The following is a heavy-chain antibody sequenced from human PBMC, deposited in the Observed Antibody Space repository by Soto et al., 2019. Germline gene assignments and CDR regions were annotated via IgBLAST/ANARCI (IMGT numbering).Heavy chain of an antibody. CDR1: GGSISSGTYF. J-gene: IGHJ5*02. Sequence: PSETLSLTCTVSGGSISSGTYFWSWIRQYPGKGLEWIGDIYYSGSTYYNPSLKSRVSISVDTSKNQFSLKLSFVTAADTAVYYCARGWGYDFWSGYSNWFDPWGQGTLVTVSS. V-gene: IGHV4-31*03. D-gene: IGHD3-3*01. CDR3: ARGWGYDFWSGYSNWFDP. CDR2: IYYSGST.